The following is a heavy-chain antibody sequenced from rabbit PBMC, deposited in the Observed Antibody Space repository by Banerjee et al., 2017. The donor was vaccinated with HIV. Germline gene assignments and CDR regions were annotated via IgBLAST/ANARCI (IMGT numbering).Heavy chain of an antibody. CDR1: GFSFSSSYY. D-gene: IGHD7-1*01. J-gene: IGHJ3*01. V-gene: IGHV1S45*01. CDR2: MDAGNSGST. Sequence: QEQLEESGGGLVKPGASLTLTCKASGFSFSSSYYMCWVRQAPGKGLEWIACMDAGNSGSTYYANWAKGRFTISKTSSTTVTLQMTSLTAADTATYLCERGDGAYAGYDGLWGQGTLVTDS. CDR3: ERGDGAYAGYDGL.